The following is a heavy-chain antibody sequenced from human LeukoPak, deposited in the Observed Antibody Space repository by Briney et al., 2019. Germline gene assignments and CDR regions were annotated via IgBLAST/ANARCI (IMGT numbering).Heavy chain of an antibody. V-gene: IGHV4-59*01. J-gene: IGHJ5*02. D-gene: IGHD1-1*01. CDR3: ARQQTTYRTHWFDP. CDR2: IYHSGST. Sequence: SETLSLTCTVSDGSLSPYYWSWIRQPPGKGLEWLAYIYHSGSTSYNPSLKSRVTISLDASKNQFSLKLSSVTAADTAVYYCARQQTTYRTHWFDPWGQGTLVTVSS. CDR1: DGSLSPYY.